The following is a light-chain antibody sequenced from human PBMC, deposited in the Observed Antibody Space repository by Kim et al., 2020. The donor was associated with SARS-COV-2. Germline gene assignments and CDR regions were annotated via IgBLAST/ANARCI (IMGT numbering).Light chain of an antibody. Sequence: ATINCKSSQSVLYSSNNKNYLAGYQQKPGQPHKLHIYWASTRESGVPDRFSGSGSGTDFTLTISSLQAEDVAVYYCQQYYSTPWTFGQGTKVDIK. CDR3: QQYYSTPWT. J-gene: IGKJ1*01. CDR1: QSVLYSSNNKNY. V-gene: IGKV4-1*01. CDR2: WAS.